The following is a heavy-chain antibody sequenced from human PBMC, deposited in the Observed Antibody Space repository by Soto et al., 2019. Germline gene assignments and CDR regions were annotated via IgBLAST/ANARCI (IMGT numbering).Heavy chain of an antibody. Sequence: QVQLVESGGGVVQPGRSLRLSCAVSGFTVSTYGMHWVRQAPGKGLEWVAVISRDGGTKYYADSVKGRFTISSDNCWNSLLLDMTGLRGDDMPVDYCAGEVACGYWGQSSMVVVSS. CDR1: GFTVSTYG. V-gene: IGHV3-30*03. D-gene: IGHD2-21*01. J-gene: IGHJ4*02. CDR2: ISRDGGTK. CDR3: AGEVACGY.